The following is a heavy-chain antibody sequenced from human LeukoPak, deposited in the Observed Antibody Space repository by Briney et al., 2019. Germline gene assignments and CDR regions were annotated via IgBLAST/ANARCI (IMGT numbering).Heavy chain of an antibody. Sequence: SETLSLTCAVYGGSLINYYWSWIRQSPGKGLEWIGDIDHSGGTSYNPALRSRVTMSVDTSKNQFSLKLSSVTAADTAVYYCASSWELLGDYFDYWGQGTLVTVSS. D-gene: IGHD1-26*01. CDR3: ASSWELLGDYFDY. V-gene: IGHV4-34*01. CDR2: IDHSGGT. J-gene: IGHJ4*02. CDR1: GGSLINYY.